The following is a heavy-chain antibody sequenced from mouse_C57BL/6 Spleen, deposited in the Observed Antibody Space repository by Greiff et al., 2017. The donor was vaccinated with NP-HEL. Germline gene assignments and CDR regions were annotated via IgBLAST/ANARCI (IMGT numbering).Heavy chain of an antibody. V-gene: IGHV1-55*01. CDR1: GYTFTDYY. Sequence: QVQLQQSGAELVKPGASVKISCKASGYTFTDYYINWVKQRPGQGLEWIGDIYPGSGSTNYNEKFKSKATLTVDTSSSTAYMQLSSLTSEDSAVYYCARYYYGERYFDYWGQGTTLTVSS. CDR2: IYPGSGST. J-gene: IGHJ2*01. CDR3: ARYYYGERYFDY. D-gene: IGHD1-1*01.